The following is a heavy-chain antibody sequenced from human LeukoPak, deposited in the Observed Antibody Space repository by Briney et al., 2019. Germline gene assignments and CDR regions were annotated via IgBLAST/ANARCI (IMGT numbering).Heavy chain of an antibody. CDR2: IYYSGST. D-gene: IGHD3-22*01. CDR3: ARLDSSGYYSIYYFDY. CDR1: GGSISSSSYY. V-gene: IGHV4-39*01. J-gene: IGHJ4*02. Sequence: SETLSLTCTVPGGSISSSSYYWGWIRQPPGKGLEWIGSIYYSGSTYYNPSLKSRVTISVDTSKNQFSLELSSVTAADTAVYYCARLDSSGYYSIYYFDYWGQGTLVTVSS.